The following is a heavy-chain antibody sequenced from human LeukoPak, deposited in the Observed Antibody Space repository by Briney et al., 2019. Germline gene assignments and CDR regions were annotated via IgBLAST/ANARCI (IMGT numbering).Heavy chain of an antibody. D-gene: IGHD3-22*01. CDR2: ISGSGGST. Sequence: PGGSLRLSCAASGFTFSSYAMSWVRQAPGKGLEWVSAISGSGGSTYYADSVKGRFTISRDNSKNTLYPQMNSLRAEDTAVYYCAKDYLNYDSSSVLLFDYWGQGTLVTVSS. J-gene: IGHJ4*02. V-gene: IGHV3-23*01. CDR1: GFTFSSYA. CDR3: AKDYLNYDSSSVLLFDY.